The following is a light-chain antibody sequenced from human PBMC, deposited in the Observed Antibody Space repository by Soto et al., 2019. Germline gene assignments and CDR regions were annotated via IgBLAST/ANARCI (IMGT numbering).Light chain of an antibody. CDR2: KAS. Sequence: DIQMTQSPSSLSASVGDRVTITCRASQSISIWLAWYQQKPGKAPNLLIYKASSLESGVPSRFSGSGSGTEFTLTISSLQPDDFATYYCQQYDNSLRTFGQGTKVDIK. V-gene: IGKV1-5*03. CDR3: QQYDNSLRT. J-gene: IGKJ1*01. CDR1: QSISIW.